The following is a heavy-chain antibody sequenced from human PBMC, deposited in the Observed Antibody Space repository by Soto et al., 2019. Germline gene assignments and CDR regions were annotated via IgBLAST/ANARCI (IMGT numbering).Heavy chain of an antibody. Sequence: GGSLRLSCAASGFTFSSYAMSWVRQAPGKGLEWVSAISGSGGSTYYADSVKGRFTISRDKSKNTLYLQMNSLRAEDTAVYYCAAVLLKWGRGCGHGYVGRPAYCGQGTLVTVSS. D-gene: IGHD5-18*01. J-gene: IGHJ4*02. CDR2: ISGSGGST. V-gene: IGHV3-23*01. CDR1: GFTFSSYA. CDR3: AAVLLKWGRGCGHGYVGRPAY.